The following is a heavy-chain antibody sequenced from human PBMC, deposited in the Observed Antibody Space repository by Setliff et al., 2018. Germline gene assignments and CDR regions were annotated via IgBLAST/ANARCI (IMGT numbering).Heavy chain of an antibody. Sequence: PGGSLRLSCGASGFTFRKYWMYWVRQVPGKGLVWVSRISPDGTITNYADSVKGRFTISRDNAKNTLYLQMNSLRGEDTAVYFCASMDWGENFYNTDVWGKGTTVTVSS. CDR1: GFTFRKYW. CDR2: ISPDGTIT. J-gene: IGHJ6*03. V-gene: IGHV3-74*01. D-gene: IGHD7-27*01. CDR3: ASMDWGENFYNTDV.